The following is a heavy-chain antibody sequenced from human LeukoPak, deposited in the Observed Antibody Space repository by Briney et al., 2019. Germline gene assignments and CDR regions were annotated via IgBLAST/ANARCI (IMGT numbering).Heavy chain of an antibody. V-gene: IGHV3-30*02. Sequence: GGSLRLSCAASGFTFSSYGMHWVRQAPGKGLEWVAFIRYDGSNKYYADSVKGRFTISRDNSKNTLYLQMNSLRAEDTAVYYCAKAGYVLSYFDYWGQGALVTVSS. CDR3: AKAGYVLSYFDY. J-gene: IGHJ4*02. CDR2: IRYDGSNK. D-gene: IGHD2-15*01. CDR1: GFTFSSYG.